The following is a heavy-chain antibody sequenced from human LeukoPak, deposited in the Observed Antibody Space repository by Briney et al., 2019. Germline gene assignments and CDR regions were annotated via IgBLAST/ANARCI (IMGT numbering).Heavy chain of an antibody. CDR2: INWNGGST. CDR1: GFTLDDYG. CDR3: ARDTVYHLTSVADY. Sequence: GGSLRLSCAASGFTLDDYGMSWVRQAPGKGLEWVSGINWNGGSTGYADSVKGRFTISRDNAKNSLYLQMNSLRAEDTALYYCARDTVYHLTSVADYWGQGTLVTVSS. V-gene: IGHV3-20*04. D-gene: IGHD4-17*01. J-gene: IGHJ4*02.